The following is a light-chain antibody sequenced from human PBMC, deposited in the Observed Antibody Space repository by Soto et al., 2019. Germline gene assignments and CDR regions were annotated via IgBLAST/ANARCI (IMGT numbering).Light chain of an antibody. CDR1: QSVSSNY. J-gene: IGKJ1*01. V-gene: IGKV3-20*01. CDR3: QQYDTSPT. Sequence: EMVLTQSPGTLSLSPGERATHSCRASQSVSSNYLAWYQQKPGQAPRLLIYGASSRATGIPDRFSGGGSGTDFTLTISGREPEDFAVYYCQQYDTSPTFGQGTKVEIK. CDR2: GAS.